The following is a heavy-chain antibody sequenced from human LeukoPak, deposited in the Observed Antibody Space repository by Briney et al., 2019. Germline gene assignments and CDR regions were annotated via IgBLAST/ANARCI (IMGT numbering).Heavy chain of an antibody. V-gene: IGHV4-59*08. CDR2: IYYSGST. CDR1: GGSISSYY. D-gene: IGHD3-22*01. CDR3: ARHRGHYYDSSGYFGNWFDP. Sequence: PSETLSLTCTVSGGSISSYYWSWIWQPPGKGLEWIGYIYYSGSTNYNPSLKSRVTISVDTSKNQFSLKLSSVTAADTAVYYCARHRGHYYDSSGYFGNWFDPWGQGTLVTVSS. J-gene: IGHJ5*02.